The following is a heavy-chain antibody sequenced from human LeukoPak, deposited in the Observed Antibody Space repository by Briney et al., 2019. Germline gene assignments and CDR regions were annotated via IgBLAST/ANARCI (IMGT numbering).Heavy chain of an antibody. D-gene: IGHD2-15*01. CDR2: IIPIFCTA. CDR1: GGTFSSYA. J-gene: IGHJ4*02. Sequence: GASVKVSCKASGGTFSSYAISWVRQAPGQGLAWMGRIIPIFCTANYAQKFQGRVTITTDQSTSTAYMELSSLRSEDTAVYYCARDLGGSSGYWGQGTLVTVSS. V-gene: IGHV1-69*05. CDR3: ARDLGGSSGY.